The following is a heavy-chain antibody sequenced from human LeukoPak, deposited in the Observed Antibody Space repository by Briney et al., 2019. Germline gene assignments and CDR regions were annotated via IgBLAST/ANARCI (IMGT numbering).Heavy chain of an antibody. V-gene: IGHV3-30*18. J-gene: IGHJ3*02. CDR1: GFTFSDYG. Sequence: GGSLRLSCVASGFTFSDYGMHWVRQAPGKGLEWVAVISYDGDNKYYADSVTGRFTISRDNSKNTLYLQMNSLRAEDTAVYYCAKGVNYYDSSGYSLDAFDIWGQGTMVTVSS. D-gene: IGHD3-22*01. CDR3: AKGVNYYDSSGYSLDAFDI. CDR2: ISYDGDNK.